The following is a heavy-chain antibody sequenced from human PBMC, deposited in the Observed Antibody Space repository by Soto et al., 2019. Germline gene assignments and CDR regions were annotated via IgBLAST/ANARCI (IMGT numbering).Heavy chain of an antibody. Sequence: DVQLVESGGGLVKPGGSLRLSCAASGFTFSTYSMNWVRQAPGKGLEWVSSISSSRNYIFYEDAVKGRFTITRDSAKNSLYLQMNSLSADDTAVYYCERDVSPDGSWTYFYGFYYYGMDVWGQGTTVTVSS. D-gene: IGHD3-10*01. J-gene: IGHJ6*02. CDR3: ERDVSPDGSWTYFYGFYYYGMDV. CDR1: GFTFSTYS. V-gene: IGHV3-21*01. CDR2: ISSSRNYI.